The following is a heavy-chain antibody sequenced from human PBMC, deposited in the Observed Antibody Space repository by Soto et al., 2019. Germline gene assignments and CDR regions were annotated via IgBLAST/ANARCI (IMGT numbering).Heavy chain of an antibody. CDR3: AKGRMTCSSSSCYGGVDV. CDR2: ISGSGGST. V-gene: IGHV3-23*01. Sequence: PGGSLRLSCAASGFTFSSYAMSWVRQAPGKGLEWVSGISGSGGSTYYADSVKGRFTISRDSSKNTLHLQLNSLSAEDTAVYYYAKGRMTCSSSSCYGGVDVWGQGTTVTVSS. D-gene: IGHD2-2*01. J-gene: IGHJ6*02. CDR1: GFTFSSYA.